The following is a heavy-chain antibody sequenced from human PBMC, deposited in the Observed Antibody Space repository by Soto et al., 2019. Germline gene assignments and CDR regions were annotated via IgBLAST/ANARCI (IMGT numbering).Heavy chain of an antibody. CDR3: ARDILLLRGSHMAGSLDY. CDR2: IWYDGSNK. Sequence: GGSLRLSCAAFGFTFSSYGMHWVRQAPGKGLEWVAVIWYDGSNKYYADSVKGRFTISRDNSKNTLYLQMNSLRAEDTAVYYCARDILLLRGSHMAGSLDYWGQGTLVTVSS. CDR1: GFTFSSYG. J-gene: IGHJ4*02. D-gene: IGHD3-16*01. V-gene: IGHV3-33*01.